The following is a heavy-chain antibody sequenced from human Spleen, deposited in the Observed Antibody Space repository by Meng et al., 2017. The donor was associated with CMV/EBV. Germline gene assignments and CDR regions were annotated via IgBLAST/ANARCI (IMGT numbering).Heavy chain of an antibody. J-gene: IGHJ4*02. V-gene: IGHV3-21*01. D-gene: IGHD2-2*02. CDR1: GSTFTNHG. CDR2: IDIAGGRT. CDR3: ARAAYCSSTSCYTKFDY. Sequence: GESLKISCADSGSTFTNHGMSWVRQAPGKGLEWVSSIDIAGGRTHYADSVKGRFTISRDNAKNSLYLQMNSLRAEDTAVYYCARAAYCSSTSCYTKFDYWGQGTLVTVSS.